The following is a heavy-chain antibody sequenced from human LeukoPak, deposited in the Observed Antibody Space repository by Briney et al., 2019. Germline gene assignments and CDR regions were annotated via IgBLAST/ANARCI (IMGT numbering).Heavy chain of an antibody. CDR3: ARLVGCGTTNCYSPDNWFDP. CDR2: INPNSGST. V-gene: IGHV1-8*01. Sequence: ASVKLTCKASGYPFTSYDNNWVRQPPGQRLEWMGWINPNSGSTDSAQKFQGRVTMTANTSISTDYMELNNLRSEDTAVYYCARLVGCGTTNCYSPDNWFDPWGQGTLVTVSS. J-gene: IGHJ5*02. CDR1: GYPFTSYD. D-gene: IGHD2-2*01.